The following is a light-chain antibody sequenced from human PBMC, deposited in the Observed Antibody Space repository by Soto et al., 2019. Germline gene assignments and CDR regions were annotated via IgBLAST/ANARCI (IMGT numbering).Light chain of an antibody. CDR1: QGINNT. Sequence: DIQLTQSPSSLSASVGDRVTITCRASQGINNTLAWYQQKSGKVPSLLIFAASTVQSGVPSRFSGSGFGTLFTLTISGLQAEDVATYYCQKYKGAPRTFGQGTKVEMK. CDR2: AAS. J-gene: IGKJ1*01. V-gene: IGKV1-27*01. CDR3: QKYKGAPRT.